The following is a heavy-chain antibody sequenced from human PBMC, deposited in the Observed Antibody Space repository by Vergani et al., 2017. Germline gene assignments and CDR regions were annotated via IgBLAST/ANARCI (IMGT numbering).Heavy chain of an antibody. CDR2: INWNGGST. D-gene: IGHD5-12*01. Sequence: EVQLVESGGGVVRPGGSLRLSCAASGFTFDDYGMSWVRQAPGKGLEWVSGINWNGGSTGYADSVKGRFTISRDNAKNSLYLQMNSLRAEDTALYHCAGGAVATLQGPLYYYYGMDVWGQGTTVTVSS. CDR3: AGGAVATLQGPLYYYYGMDV. V-gene: IGHV3-20*01. J-gene: IGHJ6*02. CDR1: GFTFDDYG.